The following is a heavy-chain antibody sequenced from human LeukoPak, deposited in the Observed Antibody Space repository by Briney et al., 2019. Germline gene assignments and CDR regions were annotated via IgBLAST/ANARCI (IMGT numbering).Heavy chain of an antibody. CDR3: ARSMAPSGSLYLQH. Sequence: ASVKVSCKASGYTFTGYYMHWVRQAPGQGLEWMGWINSKSGGTNYAQKFQGRVTMTRDTSISAAYMELSRLRSDDTAVYYCARSMAPSGSLYLQHWGQGTLVTVSS. CDR1: GYTFTGYY. D-gene: IGHD6-13*01. CDR2: INSKSGGT. J-gene: IGHJ1*01. V-gene: IGHV1-2*02.